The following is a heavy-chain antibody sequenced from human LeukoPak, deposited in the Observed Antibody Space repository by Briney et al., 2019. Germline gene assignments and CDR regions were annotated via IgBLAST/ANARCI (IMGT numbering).Heavy chain of an antibody. CDR2: LIPTFGTA. Sequence: ASVKDSCKASGGTFSTYAISWVRPAPGQGLEWMGGLIPTFGTANYAQKVQGRVTITACESPSTAFMKLSSLRSEDTDVYSCARDITGLGSGRYALDYWGQGTLVTVSS. D-gene: IGHD3-10*01. CDR1: GGTFSTYA. CDR3: ARDITGLGSGRYALDY. J-gene: IGHJ4*02. V-gene: IGHV1-69*13.